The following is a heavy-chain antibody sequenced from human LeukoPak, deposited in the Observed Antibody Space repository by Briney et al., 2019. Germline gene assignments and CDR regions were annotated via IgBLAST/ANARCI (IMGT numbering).Heavy chain of an antibody. CDR2: IYWNDNK. CDR3: ALYHSSAQFDY. CDR1: GFSLSTSGVG. Sequence: GPTLVKPTQTLTLTCTFSGFSLSTSGVGVGWIRQPPAKALEWLALIYWNDNKRYSPSLKSRVTITKDTSKNQVVLTVTNMDPVDTATYYCALYHSSAQFDYWGQGTLVTVSS. V-gene: IGHV2-5*01. D-gene: IGHD3-22*01. J-gene: IGHJ4*02.